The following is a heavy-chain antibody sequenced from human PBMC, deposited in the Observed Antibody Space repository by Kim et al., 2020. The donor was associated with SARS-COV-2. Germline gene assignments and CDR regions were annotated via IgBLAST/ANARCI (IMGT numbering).Heavy chain of an antibody. Sequence: DSGKGRFTISRDNAKNSLYLQMNSLRAEDTAVYYCARDLLWFGELSGMDVWGQGTTVTVSS. J-gene: IGHJ6*02. V-gene: IGHV3-21*01. D-gene: IGHD3-10*01. CDR3: ARDLLWFGELSGMDV.